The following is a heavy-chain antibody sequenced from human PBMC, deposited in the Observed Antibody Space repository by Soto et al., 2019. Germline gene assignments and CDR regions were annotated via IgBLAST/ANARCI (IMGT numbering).Heavy chain of an antibody. CDR2: ITHSGLTHSGTT. V-gene: IGHV4-34*01. D-gene: IGHD3-10*01. CDR3: ARGTGSGSYYKIWFDP. Sequence: SETLSLTCAVYGGSSSGYYWNWIRQSPGRGLEWIGEITHSGLTHSGTTNYNPSLKSRVSISVDTSKKQISLKLRSVTAADTAVYYCARGTGSGSYYKIWFDPWGQGTLVTVAS. J-gene: IGHJ5*02. CDR1: GGSSSGYY.